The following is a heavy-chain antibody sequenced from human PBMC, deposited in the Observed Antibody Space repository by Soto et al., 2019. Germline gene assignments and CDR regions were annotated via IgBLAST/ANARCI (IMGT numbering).Heavy chain of an antibody. D-gene: IGHD3-10*01. V-gene: IGHV4-31*03. CDR3: AREGRHSGGMRDNWFDP. Sequence: QVQLQESGPGLVKPSQTLSLTCTVSGGSISSRSHYWNWIRQLPGKGLEWIGYVFYTGPAYYNPSLKSRLSISIDTSTNQFSLSLRSVTAADTAVYYCAREGRHSGGMRDNWFDPWGQGTLVTVS. CDR1: GGSISSRSHY. CDR2: VFYTGPA. J-gene: IGHJ5*02.